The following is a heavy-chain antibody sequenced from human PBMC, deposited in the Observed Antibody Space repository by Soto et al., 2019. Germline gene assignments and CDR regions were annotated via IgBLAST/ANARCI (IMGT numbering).Heavy chain of an antibody. CDR2: I. D-gene: IGHD1-7*01. CDR3: ARRGSWNSAAYYFDY. J-gene: IGHJ4*02. Sequence: PGESLTISCTCSGYTFSRYWIGWVRQMPGKGLEWMGIIHCDDSVRGRFTISRDNAKNSLYLQMNSLRDEDTAVYYCARRGSWNSAAYYFDYWGQGTLVTVSS. CDR1: GYTFSRYW. V-gene: IGHV3-7*02.